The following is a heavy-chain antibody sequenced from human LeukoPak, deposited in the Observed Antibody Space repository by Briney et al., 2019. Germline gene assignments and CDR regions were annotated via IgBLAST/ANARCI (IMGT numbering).Heavy chain of an antibody. CDR3: ARVLLNYYYYYMDV. J-gene: IGHJ6*03. D-gene: IGHD2-15*01. V-gene: IGHV4-59*11. CDR1: GGSISSHY. Sequence: PSETLSLTCTVSGGSISSHYWSWIRQPPGKGLEWIGYIYYSGSTNYNPSLKSRVTISVDTSKNQFSLKLSSVTAADTAVYYCARVLLNYYYYYMDVWGKGTTVTVSS. CDR2: IYYSGST.